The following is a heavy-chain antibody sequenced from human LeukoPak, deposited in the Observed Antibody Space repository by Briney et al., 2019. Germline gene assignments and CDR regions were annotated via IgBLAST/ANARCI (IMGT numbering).Heavy chain of an antibody. CDR2: IRSKAYGGTT. CDR1: GFTFGDYA. V-gene: IGHV3-49*04. J-gene: IGHJ4*02. Sequence: GGSLRLSCTTSGFTFGDYAMSWVRQAPGKGLEWVGFIRSKAYGGTTQYAASVKGRFTISRDDSKGIAYLQMSSLKTEDTAVYYCTRVRSGNDFDYWGQGTLVTVSS. D-gene: IGHD3-10*01. CDR3: TRVRSGNDFDY.